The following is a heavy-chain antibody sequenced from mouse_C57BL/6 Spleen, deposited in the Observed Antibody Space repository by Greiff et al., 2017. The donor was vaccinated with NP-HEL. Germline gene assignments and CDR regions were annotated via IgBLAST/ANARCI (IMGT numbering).Heavy chain of an antibody. CDR2: IHPNSGST. CDR3: ALEYYGSSYYFDY. D-gene: IGHD1-1*01. J-gene: IGHJ2*01. Sequence: QVQLQQPGAELVKPGASVKLSCKASGYTFTSYWMHWVKQGPGQGLEWIGMIHPNSGSTNYNEKLKSKATLTVEKYSSTAYMQLSSLTSEDSAVYYCALEYYGSSYYFDYWGQGTTLTVSS. V-gene: IGHV1-64*01. CDR1: GYTFTSYW.